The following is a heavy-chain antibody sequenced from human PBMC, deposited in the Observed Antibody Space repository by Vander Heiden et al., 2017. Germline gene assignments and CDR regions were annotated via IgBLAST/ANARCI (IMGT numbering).Heavy chain of an antibody. Sequence: EGQLVESGGGLVKPGDSLRLTCTGTGVNFRNAWMNWVRQPPGKGLEWVAGIERTSDGGTRDYAAPVKGRFLISRDDSDNVLYLELNSLKIDDTAVYYCASGWFDAFETWVQGTVVTVS. J-gene: IGHJ3*02. V-gene: IGHV3-15*04. CDR2: IERTSDGGTR. D-gene: IGHD2-15*01. CDR1: GVNFRNAW. CDR3: ASGWFDAFET.